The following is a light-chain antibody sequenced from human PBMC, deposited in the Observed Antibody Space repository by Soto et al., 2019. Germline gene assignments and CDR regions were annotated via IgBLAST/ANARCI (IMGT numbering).Light chain of an antibody. V-gene: IGLV2-14*01. J-gene: IGLJ1*01. Sequence: QSALTQPASVSGSPGQSITISCTGTSSDIGAYGFVSWYQHHPGKAPKLLIYEVSYRPSGVSSRFSGSKSGNSASLTISGLHAEDEADYYCSSFTSSSALDVFGPGTKVTVL. CDR2: EVS. CDR3: SSFTSSSALDV. CDR1: SSDIGAYGF.